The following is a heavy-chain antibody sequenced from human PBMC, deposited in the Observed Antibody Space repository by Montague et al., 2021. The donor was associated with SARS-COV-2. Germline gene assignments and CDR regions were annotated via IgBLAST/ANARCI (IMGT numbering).Heavy chain of an antibody. CDR2: MHSSGST. Sequence: TLSLTCTVSGGSIASGYNYWSWIRQPAGRGLEWIGRMHSSGSTDYNPSLKSRVTISVDLSKNQFSLKLNSVTAADTAVYYCARAGHYYDSSGYWNAFHVWGQETLVTVSS. J-gene: IGHJ3*01. V-gene: IGHV4-61*02. CDR3: ARAGHYYDSSGYWNAFHV. CDR1: GGSIASGYNY. D-gene: IGHD3-22*01.